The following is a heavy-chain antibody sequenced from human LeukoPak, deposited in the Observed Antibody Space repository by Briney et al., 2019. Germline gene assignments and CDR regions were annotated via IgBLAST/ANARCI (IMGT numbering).Heavy chain of an antibody. CDR2: INARGDT. Sequence: SETLSLTCAVYGWSFNDYYWNWIRQPPGKGLEWIGEINARGDTNFSPSLKSRVTISVDTSKSQFSLRLTSMIAADTAVYYCARGQVPAARGYNWFDPWGQGTLVTVSS. J-gene: IGHJ5*02. D-gene: IGHD2-2*01. CDR1: GWSFNDYY. V-gene: IGHV4-34*01. CDR3: ARGQVPAARGYNWFDP.